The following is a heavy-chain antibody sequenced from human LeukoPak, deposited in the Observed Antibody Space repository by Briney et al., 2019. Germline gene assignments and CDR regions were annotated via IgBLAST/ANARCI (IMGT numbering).Heavy chain of an antibody. Sequence: GASVKVSCKASGYTFTSYYMHWVRQAPGQGLEWMGIINPSGGSTSYAQKFQGRVTMTRDMSTSTVYMELSSLRSEDTAVYYCARVKSSFGRDRGYSYGTYYFDYWGQGTLVTVSS. D-gene: IGHD5-18*01. V-gene: IGHV1-46*01. CDR1: GYTFTSYY. CDR2: INPSGGST. J-gene: IGHJ4*02. CDR3: ARVKSSFGRDRGYSYGTYYFDY.